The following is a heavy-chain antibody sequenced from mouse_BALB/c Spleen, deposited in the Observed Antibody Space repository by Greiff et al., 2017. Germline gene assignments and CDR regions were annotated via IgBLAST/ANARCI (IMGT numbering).Heavy chain of an antibody. CDR1: GYTFTDYA. CDR2: ISTYYGDA. CDR3: ARWTGDAMDY. Sequence: VQLQQSGAELVRPGVSVKISCKGSGYTFTDYAMHWVKQSHAKSLEWIGVISTYYGDASYNQKFKGKATMTVDKSSSTAYMELARLTSEDSAIYYCARWTGDAMDYWGQGTSVTVSS. V-gene: IGHV1S137*01. J-gene: IGHJ4*01.